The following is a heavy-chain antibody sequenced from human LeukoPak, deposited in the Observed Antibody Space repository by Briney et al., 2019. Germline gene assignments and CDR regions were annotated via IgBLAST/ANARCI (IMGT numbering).Heavy chain of an antibody. V-gene: IGHV4-4*07. J-gene: IGHJ4*02. CDR3: ARDRPPSSGGPRLFDY. CDR2: IYTSGST. D-gene: IGHD6-19*01. Sequence: PSETLSLTCTVFGGSISSYYWSWIRQPAGKGLEWIGRIYTSGSTNYNPSLKSRVTMSVDTSKNQFSLKLSSVTAADTAVYYCARDRPPSSGGPRLFDYWGQGTLVTVSS. CDR1: GGSISSYY.